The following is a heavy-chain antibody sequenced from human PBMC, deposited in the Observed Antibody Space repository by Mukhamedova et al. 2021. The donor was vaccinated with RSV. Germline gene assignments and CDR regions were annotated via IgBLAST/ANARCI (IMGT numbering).Heavy chain of an antibody. J-gene: IGHJ5*02. CDR2: ISGSGSYI. D-gene: IGHD6-25*01. CDR3: ARDFGVAADRGWFDP. V-gene: IGHV3-21*06. Sequence: GLEWVSSISGSGSYIYYADSMKGRFTISRDNAKNSLFLFMNSLRADDTAIYYCARDFGVAADRGWFDPWGQETLVTVSS.